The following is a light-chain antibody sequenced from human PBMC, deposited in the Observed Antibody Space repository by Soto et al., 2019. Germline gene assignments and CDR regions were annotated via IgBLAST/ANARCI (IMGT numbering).Light chain of an antibody. Sequence: DIHMTQSPSSLSASVGDRVTITCRASQGISNDLAWYQQNPGQVPKLLIYAASTLQSGVPSRFSGSGSGTDFTLTIISLQPEDVATYYCQEYNSVPRLFGQGTKVEIK. V-gene: IGKV1-27*01. CDR3: QEYNSVPRL. CDR1: QGISND. CDR2: AAS. J-gene: IGKJ1*01.